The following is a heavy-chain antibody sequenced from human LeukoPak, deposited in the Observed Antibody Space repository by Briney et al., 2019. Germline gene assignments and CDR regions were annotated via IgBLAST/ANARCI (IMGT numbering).Heavy chain of an antibody. D-gene: IGHD1-26*01. V-gene: IGHV3-21*03. CDR1: RFTFTRFS. CDR3: ERVIGSYDESAY. J-gene: IGHJ4*02. CDR2: ITRSSSSM. Sequence: PGGSLSLSCAASRFTFTRFSMNWVRQAPGKGLEWISSITRSSSSMYYADFVTVRFTLSRDNAQNSMYIQLHSMTAEDTAVTYCERVIGSYDESAYWGQGTLVTVSS.